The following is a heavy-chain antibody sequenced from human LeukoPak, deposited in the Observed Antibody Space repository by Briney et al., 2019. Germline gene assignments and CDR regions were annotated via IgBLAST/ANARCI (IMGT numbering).Heavy chain of an antibody. CDR3: ARVRGCSGVTCYYYFDY. J-gene: IGHJ4*02. V-gene: IGHV4-31*03. Sequence: PSETLSLTCTVSGGSISSGGYYWSWIRQHPGKGLEWIGYIYYSGSTYYNPSLKSRVTISVDTSKNQFSLKLSSVTAADTAVYYCARVRGCSGVTCYYYFDYWGQGTLVTVSS. CDR1: GGSISSGGYY. D-gene: IGHD2-15*01. CDR2: IYYSGST.